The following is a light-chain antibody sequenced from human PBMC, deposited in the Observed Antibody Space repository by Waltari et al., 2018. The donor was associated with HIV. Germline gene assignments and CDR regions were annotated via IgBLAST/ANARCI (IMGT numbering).Light chain of an antibody. CDR3: QQSDSTLT. V-gene: IGKV1-39*01. CDR2: ASS. J-gene: IGKJ1*01. CDR1: QSISSF. Sequence: DIQMTQSPSSLSASVGDRVTITCRASQSISSFLNWYQQKSGKTPRRLINASSSVQRGVPSRFMGSGAGTDFTLTISSLQPEDCATYYWQQSDSTLTFGQGTKVEIK.